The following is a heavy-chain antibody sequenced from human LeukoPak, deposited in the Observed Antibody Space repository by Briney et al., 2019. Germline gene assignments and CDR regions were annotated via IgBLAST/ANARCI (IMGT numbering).Heavy chain of an antibody. V-gene: IGHV3-74*01. CDR3: ARDVLR. J-gene: IGHJ4*02. Sequence: PGGSLRLSCAASGFTFSTYWMHWVRQAPGKGLVWVSHINTDGSSATYADSVKGRFTISRDNAKNTLYPQMNSLRPEDTAVYYCARDVLRRGQGILVTVSS. CDR1: GFTFSTYW. CDR2: INTDGSSA. D-gene: IGHD5/OR15-5a*01.